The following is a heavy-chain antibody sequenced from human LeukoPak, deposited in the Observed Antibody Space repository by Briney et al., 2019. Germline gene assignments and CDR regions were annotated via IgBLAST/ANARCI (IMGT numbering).Heavy chain of an antibody. V-gene: IGHV4-59*01. D-gene: IGHD6-13*01. CDR3: ARGEAAAGTVRWFDP. J-gene: IGHJ5*02. CDR1: GGSISSYY. CDR2: IYYSGST. Sequence: SETLSLTCTVSGGSISSYYWSWIRQPPGKGPEWIGYIYYSGSTNYNPSLKSRVTISVDTSKNQFSLKLSSVTAADTAVYYCARGEAAAGTVRWFDPWGQGTLVTVSS.